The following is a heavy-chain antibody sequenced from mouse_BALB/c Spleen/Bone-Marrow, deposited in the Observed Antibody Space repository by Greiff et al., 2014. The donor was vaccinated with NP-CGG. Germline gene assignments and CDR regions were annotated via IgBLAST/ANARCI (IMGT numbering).Heavy chain of an antibody. J-gene: IGHJ2*02. Sequence: QVQLQQPGAEVVKPGASVKVSCKASGYTFTNYWMQWVKQRPGQGLEWIGEIEPSDSYTNYNQDFKGKATLTVDKSSSTAYMQLSSLTSEDSVVYYCARGRTTVVSDYWGQGTSLTVSS. CDR3: ARGRTTVVSDY. CDR1: GYTFTNYW. V-gene: IGHV1-69*02. CDR2: IEPSDSYT. D-gene: IGHD1-1*01.